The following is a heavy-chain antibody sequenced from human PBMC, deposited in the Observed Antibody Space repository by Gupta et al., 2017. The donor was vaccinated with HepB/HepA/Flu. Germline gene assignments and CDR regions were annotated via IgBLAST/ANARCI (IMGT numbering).Heavy chain of an antibody. J-gene: IGHJ4*02. V-gene: IGHV3-7*01. CDR2: IKQDGSDK. CDR1: GFTFSTYW. CDR3: ARARYYYDRSGYQHYFDY. Sequence: EVQLVESGGGLVQPGGSLRLSCAASGFTFSTYWMSWVRQAPGKGLEWVANIKQDGSDKYYVDSVKGRFTISRDNAKNSLYLQMNSLRAEDTAVYYCARARYYYDRSGYQHYFDYWGQGTQVTVSS. D-gene: IGHD3-22*01.